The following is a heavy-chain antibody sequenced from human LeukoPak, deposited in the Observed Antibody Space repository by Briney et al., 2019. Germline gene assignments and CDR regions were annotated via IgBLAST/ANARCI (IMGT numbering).Heavy chain of an antibody. Sequence: SVKVSCKASGYTFTGYYMHWVRQAPGQGPEWMGWINPNSGGTNYAQKFQGRVTITRDTSISTAYMELSRLRSDDTAVYYCARGGIAVAGKEGDYFDYWGQGTLVTVSS. CDR3: ARGGIAVAGKEGDYFDY. J-gene: IGHJ4*02. CDR1: GYTFTGYY. V-gene: IGHV1-2*02. D-gene: IGHD6-19*01. CDR2: INPNSGGT.